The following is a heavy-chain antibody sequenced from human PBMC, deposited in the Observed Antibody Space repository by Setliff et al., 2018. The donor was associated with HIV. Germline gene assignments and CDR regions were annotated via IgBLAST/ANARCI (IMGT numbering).Heavy chain of an antibody. D-gene: IGHD3-3*01. CDR2: MYHSGST. J-gene: IGHJ6*03. CDR3: ARHKLTYYDFWSGYGDYYYYYMDV. V-gene: IGHV4-38-2*02. CDR1: GYSISSGYY. Sequence: SETLSLTCRVSGYSISSGYYWGWIRQPPGKGLKWIASMYHSGSTFYTTSLRRRASISIDTSKNQFSLKLTSVTAADTAVYYCARHKLTYYDFWSGYGDYYYYYMDVWGKGTMVTVS.